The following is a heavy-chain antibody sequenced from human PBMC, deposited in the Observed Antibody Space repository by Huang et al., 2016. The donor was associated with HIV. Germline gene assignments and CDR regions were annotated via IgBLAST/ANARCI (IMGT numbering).Heavy chain of an antibody. J-gene: IGHJ4*02. CDR3: ARTPYSGSHPDY. Sequence: QVQLVQSGAEVKKPGASVKVSCRTSGYTFTDYFVQLVRQAPGQGVQWRWSINPLSGVTNYAQKFQGRGTMNRDTSIRTVYMELNRLRSDDTALYYCARTPYSGSHPDYWGQGTLVTVSS. D-gene: IGHD2-15*01. V-gene: IGHV1-2*02. CDR2: INPLSGVT. CDR1: GYTFTDYF.